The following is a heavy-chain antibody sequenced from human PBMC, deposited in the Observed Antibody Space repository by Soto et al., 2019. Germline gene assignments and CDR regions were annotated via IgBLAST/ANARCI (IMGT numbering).Heavy chain of an antibody. V-gene: IGHV4-39*01. Sequence: ETLSLTCTVSGDSIISSDFYWGWVRQPPGKGLEWIGSIFYLGSPYYNPSLKSRVTMPVDTSKNQFSLRLRSVTAADTALYFCARHSLALRKNNWFDPWGQGIMVTVSS. CDR1: GDSIISSDFY. D-gene: IGHD3-3*02. CDR3: ARHSLALRKNNWFDP. J-gene: IGHJ5*02. CDR2: IFYLGSP.